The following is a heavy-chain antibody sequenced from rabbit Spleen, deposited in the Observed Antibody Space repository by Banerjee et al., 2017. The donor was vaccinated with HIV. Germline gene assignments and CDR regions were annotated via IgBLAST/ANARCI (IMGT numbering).Heavy chain of an antibody. CDR3: ARDSGGSYDHFNL. CDR2: IYVGGGNT. J-gene: IGHJ4*01. V-gene: IGHV1S7*01. Sequence: HLKETGGGLVQPGGSLTLSCKASGFDFSTYYMNWVRQAPGKGLEWIGIIYVGGGNTDYASWVNGRFTISSDNAQNTVDLQMNRLTAADTATYFCARDSGGSYDHFNLWGPGTLVTVS. D-gene: IGHD8-1*01. CDR1: GFDFSTYY.